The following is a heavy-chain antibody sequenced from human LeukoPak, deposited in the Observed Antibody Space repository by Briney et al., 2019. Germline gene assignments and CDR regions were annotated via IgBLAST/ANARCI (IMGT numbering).Heavy chain of an antibody. CDR2: LGTAGDT. V-gene: IGHV3-13*01. CDR3: ARQSTPHGDFDY. J-gene: IGHJ4*02. D-gene: IGHD5-24*01. CDR1: GFILSNYA. Sequence: GGSLRLSCAASGFILSNYAMHWVRQPAGKGLEWVSALGTAGDTFYPGSVKGRFTISRDNAKKSLFLQMSSLRAEDTAIYYCARQSTPHGDFDYWGQGTLVTVSS.